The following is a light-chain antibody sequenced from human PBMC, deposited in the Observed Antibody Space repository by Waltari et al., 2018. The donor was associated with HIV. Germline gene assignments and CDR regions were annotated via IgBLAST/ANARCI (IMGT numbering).Light chain of an antibody. CDR2: EVS. J-gene: IGLJ2*01. CDR3: CSYAGSSTYVV. Sequence: QSTLTQPASVSGSPGQSITISCTGTSSDVGGFNLVSWYQQHPGKAPKLMIYEVSKRPSGVSNRFSGSKAGNTASLTISGLQAEDEADYYCCSYAGSSTYVVFGGGTKLTVL. CDR1: SSDVGGFNL. V-gene: IGLV2-23*02.